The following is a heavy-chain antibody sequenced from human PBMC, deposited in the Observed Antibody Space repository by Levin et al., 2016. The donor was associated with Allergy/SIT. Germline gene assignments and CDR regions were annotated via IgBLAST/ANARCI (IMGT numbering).Heavy chain of an antibody. Sequence: ASVKVSCKASGYIFTNYAFSWVRQAPGLGLEWMGWISGYNGNTNYAQNLQGRVTMATDTSTSTAYMELRSLRSDDTAVYYCARNYYYGMDVWGQGTTVIVSS. CDR1: GYIFTNYA. CDR3: ARNYYYGMDV. V-gene: IGHV1-18*01. J-gene: IGHJ6*02. CDR2: ISGYNGNT.